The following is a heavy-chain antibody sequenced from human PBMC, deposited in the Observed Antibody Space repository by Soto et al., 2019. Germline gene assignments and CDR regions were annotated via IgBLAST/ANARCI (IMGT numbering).Heavy chain of an antibody. V-gene: IGHV1-46*01. CDR3: ARDQHGHFDFDF. CDR1: GYSFTDHY. J-gene: IGHJ4*02. Sequence: QVQLVQSGPELKRPGASVKLSCKASGYSFTDHYIHWVRQAPGQGLEWMGIINPAGGSTNYARKFQDRLTFTRDSSTTTVYMELSSLRSDDTAVIYCARDQHGHFDFDFWGQGTLVTVSS. CDR2: INPAGGST. D-gene: IGHD2-8*01.